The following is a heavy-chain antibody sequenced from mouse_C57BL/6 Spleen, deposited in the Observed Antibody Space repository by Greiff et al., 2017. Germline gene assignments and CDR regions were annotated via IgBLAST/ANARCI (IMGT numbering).Heavy chain of an antibody. V-gene: IGHV1-4*01. CDR1: GYTFTSYT. CDR3: ANSIYYDYYYFDY. J-gene: IGHJ2*01. CDR2: INPSSGYT. D-gene: IGHD2-4*01. Sequence: VQLQQSGAELARPGASVKMSCKASGYTFTSYTMHWVKQRPGRGLEWIGYINPSSGYTKYNQKFKDKATLTADKSSSTAYMQLSSLTSEDSAVYYCANSIYYDYYYFDYWGQGTTLTVSS.